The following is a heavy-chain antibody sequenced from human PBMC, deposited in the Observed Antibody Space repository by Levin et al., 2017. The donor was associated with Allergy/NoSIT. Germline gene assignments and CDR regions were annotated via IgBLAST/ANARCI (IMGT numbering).Heavy chain of an antibody. Sequence: LRLSCTVSGGSISGGGYHWTWIRQHPEKGLEWIGYIYYSGSTFYNPSLNSRLMISVDTSKNQFSLNVSSVTAADPAVYYCAREDESTFDFWGQGALVTVAS. V-gene: IGHV4-31*03. CDR2: IYYSGST. CDR3: AREDESTFDF. J-gene: IGHJ4*02. CDR1: GGSISGGGYH.